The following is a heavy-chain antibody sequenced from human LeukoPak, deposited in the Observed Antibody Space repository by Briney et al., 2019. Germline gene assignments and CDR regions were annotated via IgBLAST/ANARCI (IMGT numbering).Heavy chain of an antibody. J-gene: IGHJ6*03. CDR2: IYYSGIT. V-gene: IGHV4-59*12. Sequence: SETLSLTCSVSGGSISNYYWSWIRQPPGRRLEWIGYIYYSGITNYNPSLKSRVTISVDTSKNQFSLKLTSVTAADPAMYYCARDIYMDVWGKGTTVTVSS. CDR3: ARDIYMDV. CDR1: GGSISNYY.